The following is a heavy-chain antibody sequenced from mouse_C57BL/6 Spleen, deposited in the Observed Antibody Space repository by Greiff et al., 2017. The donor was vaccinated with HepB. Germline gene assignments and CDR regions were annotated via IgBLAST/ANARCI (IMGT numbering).Heavy chain of an antibody. V-gene: IGHV2-6*03. CDR3: ARITTVVARGYAMDY. J-gene: IGHJ4*01. Sequence: VKLMESGPGLVAPSQSLSITCTVSGFSLTSYGVHWVRQPPGKGLEWLVVIWSDGSTTYNSALKSRLSISKDNSKSQVFLKMNSLQTDDTAMYYCARITTVVARGYAMDYWGQGTSVTVSS. CDR2: IWSDGST. CDR1: GFSLTSYG. D-gene: IGHD1-1*01.